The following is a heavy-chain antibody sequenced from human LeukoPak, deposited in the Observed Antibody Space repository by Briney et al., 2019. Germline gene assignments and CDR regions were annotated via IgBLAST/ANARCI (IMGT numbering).Heavy chain of an antibody. J-gene: IGHJ4*02. CDR3: ARDGRGYTYGNDY. CDR1: GFTFSSSA. CDR2: IKQDGSEK. D-gene: IGHD5-18*01. Sequence: GGSLGLSCAASGFTFSSSAMSWVRQAPGKGLGWVANIKQDGSEKYYVDSVKGRFTISRDNAKKSLYLQMNSLRAEDTAVYYCARDGRGYTYGNDYWGQGTLVTVSS. V-gene: IGHV3-7*03.